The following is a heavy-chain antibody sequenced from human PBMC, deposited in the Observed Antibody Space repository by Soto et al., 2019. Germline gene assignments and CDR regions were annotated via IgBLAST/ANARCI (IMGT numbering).Heavy chain of an antibody. D-gene: IGHD3-3*01. CDR3: AKVNYDFWSGYYFQL. J-gene: IGHJ1*01. CDR1: GFTFSSYA. CDR2: ISGSGGSA. Sequence: GGSLRLSCAASGFTFSSYAMSWVRQAPGKGLEWVSAISGSGGSAYYGDSVKGRFTISRDNSKNTLYLQMNSVRAEDTAVYYCAKVNYDFWSGYYFQLWGQGTLVTVSS. V-gene: IGHV3-23*01.